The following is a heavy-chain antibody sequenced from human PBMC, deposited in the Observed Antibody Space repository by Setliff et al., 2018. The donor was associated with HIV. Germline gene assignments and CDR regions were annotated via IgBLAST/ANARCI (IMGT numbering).Heavy chain of an antibody. CDR2: IYASGRT. CDR3: ARGRHCTDGRCYPHYYYYYHYMDV. D-gene: IGHD2-15*01. CDR1: GGSISSYY. Sequence: PSETLSLTCTVSGGSISSYYWSWIRQPAGKGLEWIGRIYASGRTNYNPSLKSRVTLSVDTSKNQFSLKLSSVTAADTAVYYCARGRHCTDGRCYPHYYYYYHYMDVWAKGTTVTVSS. V-gene: IGHV4-4*07. J-gene: IGHJ6*03.